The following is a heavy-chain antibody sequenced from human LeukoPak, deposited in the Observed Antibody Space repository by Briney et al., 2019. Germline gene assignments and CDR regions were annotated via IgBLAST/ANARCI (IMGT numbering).Heavy chain of an antibody. CDR2: IIPIFGTA. D-gene: IGHD3-22*01. CDR1: GGTFSSYA. V-gene: IGHV1-69*05. Sequence: ASVKVSCKASGGTFSSYAISWVRQAPGQGLEWMGGIIPIFGTANYAQKFQGRVTITTDESTSTAYMELSSLRSEDTTVYYCASKLSNGYYWDAFDIWGQGTMVTVSS. J-gene: IGHJ3*02. CDR3: ASKLSNGYYWDAFDI.